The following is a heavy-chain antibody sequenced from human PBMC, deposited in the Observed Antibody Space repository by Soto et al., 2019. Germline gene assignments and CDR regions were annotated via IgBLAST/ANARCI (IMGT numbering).Heavy chain of an antibody. CDR1: GFTFSSYS. CDR3: ARGIAAAGPKLDY. D-gene: IGHD6-13*01. CDR2: ISSATTTI. V-gene: IGHV3-48*01. J-gene: IGHJ4*02. Sequence: EVQLVESGGGLVQPGGSLRLSCAASGFTFSSYSMNWVRQAPGKGLEWVSYISSATTTIYYADSVKGRFTISRDNAKNLLELQMNSLRADDTAVYYCARGIAAAGPKLDYWGQGTLVTVSS.